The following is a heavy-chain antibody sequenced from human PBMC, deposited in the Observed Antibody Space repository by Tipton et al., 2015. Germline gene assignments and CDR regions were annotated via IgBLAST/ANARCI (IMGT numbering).Heavy chain of an antibody. V-gene: IGHV1-69*01. J-gene: IGHJ4*02. D-gene: IGHD1-26*01. CDR1: RGTFSRYA. CDR2: IIPIFGAV. CDR3: ATWPSGTFYFDN. Sequence: QSGPEVKKPGSSVKVSCKASRGTFSRYAINWVRQAPGQGLEWMGGIIPIFGAVKYAQKFQARVKISADEFPSTAYMELSSLRSEDTAVYYCATWPSGTFYFDNWGQGTLVTVFS.